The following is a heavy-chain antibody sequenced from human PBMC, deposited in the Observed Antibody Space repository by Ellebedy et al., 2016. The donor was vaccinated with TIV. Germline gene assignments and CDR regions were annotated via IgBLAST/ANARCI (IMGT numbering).Heavy chain of an antibody. D-gene: IGHD3-3*01. J-gene: IGHJ5*02. CDR2: INPNSGGT. CDR1: GYTFTGYY. Sequence: ASVKVSXXASGYTFTGYYMHWVRQAPGQGLEWMGWINPNSGGTNYAQKFQGRVTMTRDTSISTACMELSRLRSDDTAVYYCARDPGVYSYYDFWSGLEGWFDPWGQGTLVTVSS. CDR3: ARDPGVYSYYDFWSGLEGWFDP. V-gene: IGHV1-2*02.